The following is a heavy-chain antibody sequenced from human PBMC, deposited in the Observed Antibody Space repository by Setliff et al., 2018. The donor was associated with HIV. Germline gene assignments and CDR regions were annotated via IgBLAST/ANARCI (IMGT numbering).Heavy chain of an antibody. CDR3: ARGLSVYSYANVYYYHGMDV. Sequence: PSETLSLTCTVSGGSISSTTYYWGWIRQPPGKGLEWIGSFHYSGSTSYNPSLKSRVAISVDPSKSQFSLKMTSVTAADTAVYYCARGLSVYSYANVYYYHGMDVWGQGTTVTVSS. CDR2: FHYSGST. D-gene: IGHD5-18*01. V-gene: IGHV4-39*01. J-gene: IGHJ6*02. CDR1: GGSISSTTYY.